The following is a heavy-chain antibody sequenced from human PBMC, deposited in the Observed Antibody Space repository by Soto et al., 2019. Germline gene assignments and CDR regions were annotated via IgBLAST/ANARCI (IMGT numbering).Heavy chain of an antibody. D-gene: IGHD5-18*01. CDR1: GGSINSGGYC. V-gene: IGHV4-31*03. CDR2: ISYGGST. Sequence: QVQLQESGPGLVKPSQTLSLTCTVSGGSINSGGYCWSWIRQHPGKGLDWIGCISYGGSTSYNPYLTRRVTISVATSKNPFSLKLTSVTAADTAVYYCSRGILVWGQGALITVSS. J-gene: IGHJ4*02. CDR3: SRGILV.